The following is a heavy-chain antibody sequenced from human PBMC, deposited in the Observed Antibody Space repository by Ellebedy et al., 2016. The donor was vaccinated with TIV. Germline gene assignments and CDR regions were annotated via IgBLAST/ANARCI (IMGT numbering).Heavy chain of an antibody. V-gene: IGHV1-8*01. CDR3: ARGGPKGENSFFDP. D-gene: IGHD5-18*01. CDR2: MNHASGST. CDR1: GYTFTSCY. J-gene: IGHJ5*02. Sequence: AASVKVSCKASGYTFTSCYINWVRQAAGQGLEWMGRMNHASGSTDYPQKFQGRVTMTRNTSINTAYMTLSSLRSEDTAVYYCARGGPKGENSFFDPWGQGTLVTVSS.